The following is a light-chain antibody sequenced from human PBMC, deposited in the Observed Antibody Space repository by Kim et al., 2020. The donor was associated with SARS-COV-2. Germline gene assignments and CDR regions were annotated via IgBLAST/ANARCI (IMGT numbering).Light chain of an antibody. Sequence: SYELTQPPSVSVSPGQTATITCSGDKLGDKYACWYQQKPGQSPVLVIYQDKKRPSGIPERFSGSNSGNTATLTISGTQAIDEADYYCQAWDSSTAGVFGTGTKVTVL. V-gene: IGLV3-1*01. CDR1: KLGDKY. J-gene: IGLJ1*01. CDR3: QAWDSSTAGV. CDR2: QDK.